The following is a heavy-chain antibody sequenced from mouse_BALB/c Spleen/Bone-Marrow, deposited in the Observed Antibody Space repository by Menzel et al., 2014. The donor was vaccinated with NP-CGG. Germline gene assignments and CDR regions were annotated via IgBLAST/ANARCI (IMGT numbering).Heavy chain of an antibody. CDR1: GFTFSNFA. CDR3: ARGYDYDFDY. V-gene: IGHV5-6-5*01. Sequence: DVMLVESGGGLVKPGGSLKLSCAASGFTFSNFAMSWVRRTPDKRLEWVASISSGGSAYYPDSVKGRLSISRDNARDILFLQMSSLRSEDTAMYYCARGYDYDFDYWGQGTTLTVSS. D-gene: IGHD2-4*01. J-gene: IGHJ2*01. CDR2: ISSGGSA.